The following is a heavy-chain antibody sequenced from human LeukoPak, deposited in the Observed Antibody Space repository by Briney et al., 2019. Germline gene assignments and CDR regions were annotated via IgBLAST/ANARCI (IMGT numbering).Heavy chain of an antibody. Sequence: SETLSLTCTVSGGSINGYYWSWIRQPAGKGLEWIGNIYHTGSTYYNPSLKSRVTISVDTSKNQFSLKLSSVTAADTAVYYCARRVVVVPTAKMNSGAFDIWGQGTMVTVSS. CDR3: ARRVVVVPTAKMNSGAFDI. D-gene: IGHD2-2*01. CDR1: GGSINGYY. V-gene: IGHV4-59*08. CDR2: IYHTGST. J-gene: IGHJ3*02.